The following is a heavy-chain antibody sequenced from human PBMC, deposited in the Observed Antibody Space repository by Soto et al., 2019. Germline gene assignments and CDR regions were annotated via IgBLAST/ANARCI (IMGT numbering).Heavy chain of an antibody. J-gene: IGHJ4*02. CDR3: ARARSVAGTPYFDY. D-gene: IGHD6-19*01. CDR1: GGTFSSYA. Sequence: QVQLVQSGAEVKKPGSSVKVSCKASGGTFSSYAISWVRQAPGQGLEWMGGIIPIFGTANYAQKFQGRVTITADESTSTAYMELSSLRSEDTAVYYCARARSVAGTPYFDYWGQGTLVTVSS. V-gene: IGHV1-69*01. CDR2: IIPIFGTA.